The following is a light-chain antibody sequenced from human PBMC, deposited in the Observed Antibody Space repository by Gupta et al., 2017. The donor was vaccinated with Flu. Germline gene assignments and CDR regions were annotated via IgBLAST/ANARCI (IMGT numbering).Light chain of an antibody. Sequence: VLTQPPSVSGAPGQTVSIGCTGTYTNLAAGYDVHWYQQLPGAAPKVLIYANTIRPSEVPDRFSASKSGASASLAITGLQADDEARYYCQSYDSSLSGSLFGGGTELTVL. J-gene: IGLJ3*02. CDR1: YTNLAAGYD. CDR2: ANT. CDR3: QSYDSSLSGSL. V-gene: IGLV1-40*01.